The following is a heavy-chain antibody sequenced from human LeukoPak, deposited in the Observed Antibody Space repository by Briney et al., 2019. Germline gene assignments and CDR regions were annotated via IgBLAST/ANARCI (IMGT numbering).Heavy chain of an antibody. CDR3: AKHQQIYGDSLMDV. J-gene: IGHJ6*02. CDR2: IRGNGART. Sequence: PGGSLRLSCAASGFTFSNYAMGWVRQAPGEGLEWVSSIRGNGARTDYADSVKGRFTISRDNSKNTLYLQMNSLRAEDTAVYYCAKHQQIYGDSLMDVWGQGTTVTVSS. V-gene: IGHV3-23*01. D-gene: IGHD4-17*01. CDR1: GFTFSNYA.